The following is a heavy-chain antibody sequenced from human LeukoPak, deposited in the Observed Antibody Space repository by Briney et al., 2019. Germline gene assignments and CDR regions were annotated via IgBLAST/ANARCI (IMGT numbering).Heavy chain of an antibody. Sequence: PSETLSLTCTVSGGSISSGGYYWSWIRQHPGKGLEWMGYIYNSGSTYYNPSLKSRVTISVDRSKNQFSLKLSSVTAADTAVYYCARVRGWDGYFDYWGQGTLVTVSS. CDR2: IYNSGST. CDR1: GGSISSGGYY. J-gene: IGHJ4*02. V-gene: IGHV4-31*03. CDR3: ARVRGWDGYFDY. D-gene: IGHD1-26*01.